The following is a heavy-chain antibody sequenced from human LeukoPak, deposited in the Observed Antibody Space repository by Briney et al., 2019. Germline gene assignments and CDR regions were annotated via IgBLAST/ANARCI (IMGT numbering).Heavy chain of an antibody. CDR3: ARTGDGIDY. J-gene: IGHJ4*02. Sequence: SETLSLTCTVSGGSISSDDYYWTWIRQPPGKGLEWIGYIYYSGNTYYNPSLKSRLTMSVDTSKNQFSLNLSSMTAADTAVYYCARTGDGIDYWGQGTLVTVSS. CDR2: IYYSGNT. CDR1: GGSISSDDYY. D-gene: IGHD7-27*01. V-gene: IGHV4-30-4*08.